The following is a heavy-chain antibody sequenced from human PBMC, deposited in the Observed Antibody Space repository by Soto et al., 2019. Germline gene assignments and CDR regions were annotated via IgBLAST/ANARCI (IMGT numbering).Heavy chain of an antibody. Sequence: QVQLVESGGGVVQPGSSLRLSCAASGFTFSNYGMHWVRQTPGKGLEWVAVISYDVSHEFYTDSVKGRFTISRDNSKNTLYLQMNSLKTEDTAMYYCAKDPKCCTIGSHFLDNWFDPWGQGTLVTVSS. V-gene: IGHV3-30*18. CDR2: ISYDVSHE. D-gene: IGHD2-8*01. J-gene: IGHJ5*02. CDR1: GFTFSNYG. CDR3: AKDPKCCTIGSHFLDNWFDP.